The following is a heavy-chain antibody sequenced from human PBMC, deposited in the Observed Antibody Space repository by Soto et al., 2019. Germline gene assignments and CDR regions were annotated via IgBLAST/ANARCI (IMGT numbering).Heavy chain of an antibody. Sequence: SETLSLTCAVYGGSFSGYYWSWIRQPPGKGLEWIGEINHSGSTNYNPSLKSRVTISVDTSKNQFSLKLSTVTAADTAVYYCARGAYDILTGYYDYYYYGMDVWGQGTTVTVSS. J-gene: IGHJ6*02. D-gene: IGHD3-9*01. V-gene: IGHV4-34*01. CDR2: INHSGST. CDR1: GGSFSGYY. CDR3: ARGAYDILTGYYDYYYYGMDV.